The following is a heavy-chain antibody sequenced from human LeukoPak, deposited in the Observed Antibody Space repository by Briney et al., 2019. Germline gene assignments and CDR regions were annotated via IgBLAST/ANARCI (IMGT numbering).Heavy chain of an antibody. CDR3: ARGKLIPAATLLDY. J-gene: IGHJ4*02. CDR2: ISAYNGDT. D-gene: IGHD2-2*01. Sequence: AASVKVSCKASGYTFTSYGISWVRQAPGQGLEWMGWISAYNGDTNYAQKLQGRVTMTTDTSTSTAHMELRSLRSDDTAVYYCARGKLIPAATLLDYWGQGTLVTVSS. V-gene: IGHV1-18*01. CDR1: GYTFTSYG.